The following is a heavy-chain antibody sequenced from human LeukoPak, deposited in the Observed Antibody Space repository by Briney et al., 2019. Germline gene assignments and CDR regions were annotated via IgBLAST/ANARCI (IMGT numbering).Heavy chain of an antibody. CDR1: GGTFSSYA. CDR2: IIPILGIA. CDR3: ASPSGASGYDYLDY. Sequence: GASVKVSCKASGGTFSSYAISWVRQAPGQGLEWMGRIIPILGIANYAQKFQGRVTITADKSTSTAYMELSSLRSEDTAVYYCASPSGASGYDYLDYWGQGTLVTVSS. J-gene: IGHJ4*02. V-gene: IGHV1-69*04. D-gene: IGHD5-12*01.